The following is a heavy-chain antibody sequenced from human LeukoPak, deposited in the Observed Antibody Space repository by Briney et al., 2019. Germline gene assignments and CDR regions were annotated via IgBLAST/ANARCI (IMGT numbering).Heavy chain of an antibody. CDR3: ARLSAYYYGSYFYYYMDV. V-gene: IGHV3-7*01. Sequence: GGSLRLSCEASGFSFSSYWMSWVRLAPGKGPEWVANIKQDESEKYSVDSVKGRFIISRDNAKNSVFLQMNSLGAEDTALYYCARLSAYYYGSYFYYYMDVWGKGTTVTVSS. CDR2: IKQDESEK. CDR1: GFSFSSYW. D-gene: IGHD3-10*01. J-gene: IGHJ6*03.